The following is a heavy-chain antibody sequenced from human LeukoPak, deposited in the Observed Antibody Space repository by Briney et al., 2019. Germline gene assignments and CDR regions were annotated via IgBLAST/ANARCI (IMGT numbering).Heavy chain of an antibody. CDR3: AREDHDILTGYRYYYGMDV. V-gene: IGHV1-18*01. CDR1: GYTSTSYG. CDR2: ISAYNGNT. D-gene: IGHD3-9*01. J-gene: IGHJ6*02. Sequence: ASVKVSCKASGYTSTSYGISLVRQAPGQGLEWMGWISAYNGNTNYAQKLQGRVTMTTDTSTSTAYMELRSLRSDDTAVYYCAREDHDILTGYRYYYGMDVWGQGTTVTVSS.